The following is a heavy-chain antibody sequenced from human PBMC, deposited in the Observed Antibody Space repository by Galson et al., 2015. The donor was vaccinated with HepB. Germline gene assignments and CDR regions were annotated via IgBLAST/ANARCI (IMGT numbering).Heavy chain of an antibody. V-gene: IGHV1-2*02. CDR3: ARDRHTTSSYYYFYYAMDV. J-gene: IGHJ6*02. CDR1: GYTFTGYY. Sequence: VKVSCKASGYTFTGYYIHWVRQAPGQGLEWMGWINPKSGGTNYAQKFQGRVTLTRDTSINTAYMELSRVRSDDTAIYYCARDRHTTSSYYYFYYAMDVWGQGTTVTVSS. D-gene: IGHD6-6*01. CDR2: INPKSGGT.